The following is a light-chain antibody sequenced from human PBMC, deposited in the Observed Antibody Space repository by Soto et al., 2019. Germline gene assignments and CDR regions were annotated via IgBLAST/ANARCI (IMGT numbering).Light chain of an antibody. Sequence: NFMLTQPHSVSESPGKTVTISCTRSSGGIASNYVQWYQQRPGSAPTTVIYEHNQRPSGVPDRFSGSTDGSSNSASLTISGLQTEDEADYYCQSYNSSTVIFGAGTKVTVL. CDR3: QSYNSSTVI. V-gene: IGLV6-57*04. J-gene: IGLJ2*01. CDR1: SGGIASNY. CDR2: EHN.